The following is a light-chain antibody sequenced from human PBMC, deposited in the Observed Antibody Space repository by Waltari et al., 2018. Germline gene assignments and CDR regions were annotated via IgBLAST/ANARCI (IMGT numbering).Light chain of an antibody. CDR1: DSDFGDYPY. CDR3: CSYIGR. Sequence: QSALTQPRSVSGSPGQSVTISCTGTDSDFGDYPYVSWYQQRPGKVPTLILYDVSQRPSGVPDRFSCSKSGNTASLTSSGLQPEDEADYYCCSYIGRFGTGTKVSVL. J-gene: IGLJ1*01. CDR2: DVS. V-gene: IGLV2-11*01.